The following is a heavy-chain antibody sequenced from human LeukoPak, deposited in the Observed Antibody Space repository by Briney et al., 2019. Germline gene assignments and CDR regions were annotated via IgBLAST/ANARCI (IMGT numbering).Heavy chain of an antibody. J-gene: IGHJ3*02. CDR2: INPSGGST. CDR3: ARDSSMVRGVISAFDI. V-gene: IGHV1-46*01. Sequence: GASVKVSCKASGYTSTSYYMHWVRQAPGRGLEWMGIINPSGGSTSYAQKFQGRVTMTRDTSTSTVYMELSSLRSEDTAVYYCARDSSMVRGVISAFDIWGQGTMVTVSS. CDR1: GYTSTSYY. D-gene: IGHD3-10*01.